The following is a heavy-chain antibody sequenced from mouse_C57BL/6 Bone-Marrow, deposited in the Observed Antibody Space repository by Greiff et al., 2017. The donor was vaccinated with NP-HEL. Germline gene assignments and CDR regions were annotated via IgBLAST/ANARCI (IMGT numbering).Heavy chain of an antibody. Sequence: QVQLQQSGAELMKPGASVKLSCKATGYTFTGYWIEWVKQRPGQGLEWIGMIHPNSGSTNYNEKFKSKATLTVDKSSSTAYMQLSSLTSEDSAVYYCARWLLFFDYWGQGTTLTVSS. D-gene: IGHD2-3*01. CDR1: GYTFTGYW. CDR2: IHPNSGST. J-gene: IGHJ2*01. V-gene: IGHV1-64*01. CDR3: ARWLLFFDY.